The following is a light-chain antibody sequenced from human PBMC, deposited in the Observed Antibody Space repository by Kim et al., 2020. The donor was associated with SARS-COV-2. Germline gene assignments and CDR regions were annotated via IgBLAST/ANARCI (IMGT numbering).Light chain of an antibody. Sequence: SELTQAPSASGTPGQSISISCSGSGSNLGSNHVYWYQQFPGTAPKLLIYRTHQRPSGVPDRFSGSKSGTSASLAISALRSEDEADYHCASWDDSLSAWV. CDR1: GSNLGSNH. V-gene: IGLV1-47*01. CDR2: RTH. J-gene: IGLJ3*02. CDR3: ASWDDSLSAWV.